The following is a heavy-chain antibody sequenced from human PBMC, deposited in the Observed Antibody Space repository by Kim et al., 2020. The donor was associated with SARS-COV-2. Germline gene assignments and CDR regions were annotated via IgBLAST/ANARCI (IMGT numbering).Heavy chain of an antibody. CDR3: ARDTAAMDY. D-gene: IGHD2-2*01. Sequence: SYIYYAYSVKGRFTISRDNAKNSLYLQMNSLRAEDTAVYYCARDTAAMDYWGQGTLVTVSS. J-gene: IGHJ4*02. V-gene: IGHV3-21*01. CDR2: SYI.